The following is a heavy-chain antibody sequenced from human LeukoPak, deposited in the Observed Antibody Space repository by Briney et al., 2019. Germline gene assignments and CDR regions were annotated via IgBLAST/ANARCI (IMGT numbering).Heavy chain of an antibody. CDR1: GFTFRSYA. J-gene: IGHJ4*02. V-gene: IGHV3-23*01. CDR2: IRGNGGST. CDR3: ATSPCSGGSCFSGYFDY. Sequence: PGGSLRLSCAASGFTFRSYAMSWVRQAPGKGLEWVSGIRGNGGSTYYADSVMGRFTISRDSSRNTLYLQMDSLRAEDTAIYYCATSPCSGGSCFSGYFDYWGQGTLVTVSS. D-gene: IGHD2-15*01.